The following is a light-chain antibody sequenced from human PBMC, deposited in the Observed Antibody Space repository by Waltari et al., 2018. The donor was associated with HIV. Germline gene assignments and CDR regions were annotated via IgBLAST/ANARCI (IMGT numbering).Light chain of an antibody. J-gene: IGKJ2*01. V-gene: IGKV3-15*01. Sequence: ETVMTQYPATLSVSPGERATLSCRATQSVTSSLAWYQQKPGQAPRLLIYGASTRATGIPARFSGSGSGTDFTLTINSLQSEDFAVYYCQQYTNWPYTFGQGTKLEIK. CDR1: QSVTSS. CDR3: QQYTNWPYT. CDR2: GAS.